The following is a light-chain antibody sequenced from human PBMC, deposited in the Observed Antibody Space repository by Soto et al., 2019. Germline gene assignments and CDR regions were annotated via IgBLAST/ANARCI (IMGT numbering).Light chain of an antibody. CDR2: GAS. J-gene: IGKJ1*01. CDR1: QSVRSDY. V-gene: IGKV3-20*01. CDR3: QQYGSSPPT. Sequence: EIVLTQSPGTLSLSPGERATLSCRASQSVRSDYFAWYQQKPGQGPRLLIYGASSRATGTPDRFSGSGSGTDFTLTINRLEPEDFALYYCQQYGSSPPTFGQGTKVDI.